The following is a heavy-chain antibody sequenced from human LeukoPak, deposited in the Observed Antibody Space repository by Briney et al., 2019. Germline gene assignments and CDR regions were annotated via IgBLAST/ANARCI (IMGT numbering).Heavy chain of an antibody. Sequence: GSLRLSCAASGFTFSSYSMSWVRQAPGKGLEWVSAISGSGGSTYYADSVKGRFTISRDNSKNTLYLQMNSLRAEDTAVYYCARSQGTVLRYFDFDYWGQGTLVTVSS. J-gene: IGHJ4*02. V-gene: IGHV3-23*01. CDR2: ISGSGGST. CDR3: ARSQGTVLRYFDFDY. CDR1: GFTFSSYS. D-gene: IGHD3-9*01.